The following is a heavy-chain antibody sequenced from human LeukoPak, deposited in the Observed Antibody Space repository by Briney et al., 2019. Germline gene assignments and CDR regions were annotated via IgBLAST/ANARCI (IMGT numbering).Heavy chain of an antibody. CDR1: GYTFTDYG. Sequence: ASVKVSCKTSGYTFTDYGITWVRQAPGQGLEWMGWISGYNGDTNYAQKLQGRVTMTTDTSTSTAYMELRSLRSDDTAVYYCAVAGSGRRAFDIWGQGTMVTVSS. CDR3: AVAGSGRRAFDI. J-gene: IGHJ3*02. V-gene: IGHV1-18*01. CDR2: ISGYNGDT. D-gene: IGHD6-19*01.